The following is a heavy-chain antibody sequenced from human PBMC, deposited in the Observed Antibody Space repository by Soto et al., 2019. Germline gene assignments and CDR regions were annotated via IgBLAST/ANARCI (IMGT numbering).Heavy chain of an antibody. CDR2: IKSKTDGGTT. CDR1: GFTFSNAW. D-gene: IGHD6-13*01. Sequence: GGSLRLSCAASGFTFSNAWMSWVRQAPGKGLEWVGRIKSKTDGGTTDYAAPGKGRFTISRDDSKNTLYLQMNSLKTEDTAVYYCTTNDIAAAGRYWGQGTLVTVYS. J-gene: IGHJ4*02. V-gene: IGHV3-15*01. CDR3: TTNDIAAAGRY.